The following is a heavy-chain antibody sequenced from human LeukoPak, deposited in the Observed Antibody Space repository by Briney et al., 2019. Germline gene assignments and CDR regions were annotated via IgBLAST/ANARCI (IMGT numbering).Heavy chain of an antibody. D-gene: IGHD3-10*01. Sequence: GGSLRLSCAASGFTFSSYNMNWVRQAPGKGLEWVAFIRYDGSNKYYADSVKGRFTISRDNSKNTLYLQMNSLRAEDTAVYYCAKDLRLLLWFGELSPKGFDYWGQGTLVTVSS. CDR2: IRYDGSNK. V-gene: IGHV3-30*02. CDR1: GFTFSSYN. J-gene: IGHJ4*02. CDR3: AKDLRLLLWFGELSPKGFDY.